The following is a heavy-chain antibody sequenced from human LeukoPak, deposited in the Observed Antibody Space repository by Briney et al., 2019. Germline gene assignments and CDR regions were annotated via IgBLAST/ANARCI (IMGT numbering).Heavy chain of an antibody. J-gene: IGHJ6*03. CDR2: ISPYTTKT. CDR1: GYTFISYG. CDR3: AREGGVGPTAPPDYYSYQMDV. V-gene: IGHV1-18*01. D-gene: IGHD1-26*01. Sequence: ASVKVSCKASGYTFISYGITWVRQAPGQGLEWMGWISPYTTKTDYAQSLQGRVTMTTDTSTSTAYMELRSLRSDDTAVYYCAREGGVGPTAPPDYYSYQMDVWGKGTTVTVSS.